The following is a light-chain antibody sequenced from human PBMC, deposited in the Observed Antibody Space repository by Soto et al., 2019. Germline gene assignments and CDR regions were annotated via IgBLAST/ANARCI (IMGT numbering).Light chain of an antibody. J-gene: IGLJ7*01. CDR3: SSYTSSSTWV. CDR1: SSDVGGYNY. Sequence: QSVLTQPASVSGSPGQSITISCTGTSSDVGGYNYVSWYQQHPGKAPKLMIYDVSNRTSGVSNRFSGSKSGNTASLTSAGLQAKDEADYYCSSYTSSSTWVFGGGTQLTVL. CDR2: DVS. V-gene: IGLV2-14*01.